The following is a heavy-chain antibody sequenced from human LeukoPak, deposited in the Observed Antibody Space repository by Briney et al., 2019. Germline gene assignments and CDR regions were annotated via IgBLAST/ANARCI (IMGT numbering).Heavy chain of an antibody. D-gene: IGHD1-1*01. J-gene: IGHJ6*03. CDR2: MNPNSGST. CDR3: ARGRLERRSPSYYMDV. CDR1: GHTFTRYY. Sequence: ASVKVSCKPSGHTFTRYYIHWVRQATGQGREWMGWMNPNSGSTGYAQKFQGRVTITRNTSISTAYMELSSLRSEDTAVYYCARGRLERRSPSYYMDVWGKGTTVTVSS. V-gene: IGHV1-8*03.